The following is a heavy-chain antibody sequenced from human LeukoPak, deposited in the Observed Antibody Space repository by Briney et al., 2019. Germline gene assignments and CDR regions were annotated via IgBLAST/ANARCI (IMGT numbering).Heavy chain of an antibody. CDR2: IKQDGSKK. V-gene: IGHV3-7*03. CDR3: AKRPTTVTSATNVHFDY. J-gene: IGHJ4*02. CDR1: GFPFSSYW. D-gene: IGHD4-17*01. Sequence: PGGSLRLSCVASGFPFSSYWMTWVRQAPGKGLEWVANIKQDGSKKSYVDSVKGRFTISRDNSKNTLYLQMNSLRAEDTAVYYCAKRPTTVTSATNVHFDYWGQGTLVTVSS.